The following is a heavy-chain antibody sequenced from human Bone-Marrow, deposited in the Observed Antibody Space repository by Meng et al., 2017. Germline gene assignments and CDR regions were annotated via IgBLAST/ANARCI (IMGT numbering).Heavy chain of an antibody. CDR1: GFTFSSYW. CDR3: ARAKVRGVIITTFDY. D-gene: IGHD3-10*01. Sequence: GESLKISCAASGFTFSSYWMHWVRQAPGKGLVWVSRINSDGSSTSYADSVKGRFTISRDNAKNTLYLQMNSLRAEDTAVYYCARAKVRGVIITTFDYWGQGTLVTVSS. J-gene: IGHJ4*02. CDR2: INSDGSST. V-gene: IGHV3-74*01.